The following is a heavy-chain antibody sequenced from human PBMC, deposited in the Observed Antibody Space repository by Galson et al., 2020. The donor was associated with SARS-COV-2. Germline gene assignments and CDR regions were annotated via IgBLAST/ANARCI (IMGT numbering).Heavy chain of an antibody. CDR2: IYHSGNT. CDR3: ARGLAARPFDY. Sequence: SETLSLTCAVSGYSISSGYYWGWIRQPPGKGLEWIGNIYHSGNTYYNPSLKSRVTISVDTSKNQFSLKLSSVTAADTAVYYCARGLAARPFDYWGQGTLVTVSS. V-gene: IGHV4-38-2*01. CDR1: GYSISSGYY. D-gene: IGHD6-6*01. J-gene: IGHJ4*02.